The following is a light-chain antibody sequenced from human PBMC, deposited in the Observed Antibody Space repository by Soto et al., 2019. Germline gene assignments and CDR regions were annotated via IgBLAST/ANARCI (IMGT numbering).Light chain of an antibody. CDR3: MQALETPWT. V-gene: IGKV2-28*01. Sequence: TVTTQSPLSLPVTPGEPASISCRSSQSPLHSNGYNYLHWYLQKPRQSPQLLIYLGSHRASGVPDRFSGSASGTDFTLKITRVEAGDVGAYYCMQALETPWTFGQGTKVDIK. CDR1: QSPLHSNGYNY. CDR2: LGS. J-gene: IGKJ1*01.